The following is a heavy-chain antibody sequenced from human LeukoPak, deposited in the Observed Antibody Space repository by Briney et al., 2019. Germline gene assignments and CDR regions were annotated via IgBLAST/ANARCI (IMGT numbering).Heavy chain of an antibody. Sequence: SETLSLTCTVSGGSISSYYWSWIRQPPGKGLEWLGYIYYSGSTKYNPSLKSRVTISVDTSTNQFSLKLSSVTAADTAVYYCARGMVRGVTGGMDVWGQGTTVTVSS. CDR1: GGSISSYY. CDR2: IYYSGST. V-gene: IGHV4-59*01. CDR3: ARGMVRGVTGGMDV. J-gene: IGHJ6*02. D-gene: IGHD3-10*01.